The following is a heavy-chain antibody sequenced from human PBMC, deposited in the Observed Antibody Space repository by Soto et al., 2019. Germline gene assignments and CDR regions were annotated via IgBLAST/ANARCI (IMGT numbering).Heavy chain of an antibody. J-gene: IGHJ6*02. V-gene: IGHV1-69*13. CDR3: AAKDSSSSVYYYGMDV. CDR2: IIPIFGTA. CDR1: GGTFSSYA. Sequence: SVKVSCKASGGTFSSYAISWVRQAPGQGLEWMGGIIPIFGTANYAQKFQGRVTITADESTSTAYMELSSLRSEDTAVYYCAAKDSSSSVYYYGMDVWGQGTTVTVSS. D-gene: IGHD6-6*01.